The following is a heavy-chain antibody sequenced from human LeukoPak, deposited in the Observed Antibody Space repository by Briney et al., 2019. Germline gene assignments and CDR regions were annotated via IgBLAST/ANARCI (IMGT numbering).Heavy chain of an antibody. D-gene: IGHD3-22*01. Sequence: ASVKVSCKASGYTFTSYGISWVRQAPGQGLEWLGWISAYNGNTNYAQKLQGRVTMTTDTSTSTAYMELRSLRSDDTAVYYCASYYDSSGHRFDAFDIWGQGTMVTVSS. CDR2: ISAYNGNT. CDR1: GYTFTSYG. CDR3: ASYYDSSGHRFDAFDI. J-gene: IGHJ3*02. V-gene: IGHV1-18*01.